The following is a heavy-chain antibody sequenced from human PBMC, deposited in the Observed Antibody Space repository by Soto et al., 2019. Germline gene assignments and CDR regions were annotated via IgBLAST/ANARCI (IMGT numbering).Heavy chain of an antibody. CDR2: IWYDGSKT. V-gene: IGHV3-33*01. CDR3: ASDRSAGDYFYYGMDV. Sequence: QEQLVESGGGVVQPGRSLRLSCAASGITFNRNGMHWVRQAPGKGLEWVAVIWYDGSKTGYSDSVKGRFSISRDNAKNTLYLQMNRVRAEDTAIYYCASDRSAGDYFYYGMDVWGQGTTVTVSS. D-gene: IGHD1-1*01. CDR1: GITFNRNG. J-gene: IGHJ6*02.